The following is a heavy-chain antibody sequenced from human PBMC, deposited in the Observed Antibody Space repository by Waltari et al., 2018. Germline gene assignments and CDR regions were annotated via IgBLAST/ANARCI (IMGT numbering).Heavy chain of an antibody. CDR1: GFTFSSYA. J-gene: IGHJ6*03. V-gene: IGHV3-23*03. CDR2: IYSGGSST. CDR3: AKNPYSSSPYYYYYYMDV. D-gene: IGHD6-6*01. Sequence: EVQLLESGGGLVQPGGSQRLSCAASGFTFSSYAMSWVRQAPGKGLEWVSVIYSGGSSTYYADSVKGRFTISRDNSKNTLYLQMNSLRAEDTAVYYCAKNPYSSSPYYYYYYMDVWGKGTTVTVSS.